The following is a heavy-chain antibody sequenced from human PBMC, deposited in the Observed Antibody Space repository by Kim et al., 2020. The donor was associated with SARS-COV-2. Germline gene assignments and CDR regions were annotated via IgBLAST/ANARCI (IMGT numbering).Heavy chain of an antibody. J-gene: IGHJ6*04. CDR2: MYLGGSP. CDR3: TRGRGGVVGDV. V-gene: IGHV4-34*01. CDR1: GGPFSGHY. Sequence: SETLSLTCEVSGGPFSGHYWNLIRQAPGKGLEWIGEMYLGGSPNYNPSLNSRVSMSLDSSNNHVSLKLTSVTAADMAVYYCTRGRGGVVGDVWGRGTTVTVSS. D-gene: IGHD3-3*01.